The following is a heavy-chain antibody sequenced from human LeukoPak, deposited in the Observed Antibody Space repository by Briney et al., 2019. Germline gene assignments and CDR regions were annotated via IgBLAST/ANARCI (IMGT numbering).Heavy chain of an antibody. V-gene: IGHV3-21*01. CDR3: ARVSLGAAAGTPR. Sequence: GGSLRLSCAASGFTFSSYNMNWVRQAPGKGLEWVSSISSSSSYIYYTDSVKGRFTISRDNAKNSLYLQMNSLRADDTAIYYCARVSLGAAAGTPRWGQGTLVTVSS. CDR2: ISSSSSYI. D-gene: IGHD6-13*01. CDR1: GFTFSSYN. J-gene: IGHJ4*02.